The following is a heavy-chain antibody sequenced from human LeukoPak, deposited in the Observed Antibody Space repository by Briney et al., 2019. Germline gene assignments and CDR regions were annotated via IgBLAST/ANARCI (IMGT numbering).Heavy chain of an antibody. CDR1: GGSFSGYY. J-gene: IGHJ6*02. Sequence: SETLSLTCAVYGGSFSGYYWSWIRQPPGKGLEWIGEINHSGSANYNPSLKSRVTISVDTSKNQFSLKLSSVAAADTAVYYCARLSVTSPDYYYGMDVWGQGTTVTVSS. D-gene: IGHD4-11*01. CDR2: INHSGSA. V-gene: IGHV4-34*01. CDR3: ARLSVTSPDYYYGMDV.